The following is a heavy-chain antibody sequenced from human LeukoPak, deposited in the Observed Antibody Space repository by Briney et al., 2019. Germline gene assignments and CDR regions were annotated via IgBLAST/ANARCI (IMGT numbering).Heavy chain of an antibody. Sequence: SETLSLTCTVSGGSISSYYWSWIRQPPGKGLEWIGYIYHSGSTNYNPSLKSRVTISVDTSKNQFSLKLSSVTAADTAVYYCAREKRNYGMDVWGQGTTVTVSS. J-gene: IGHJ6*02. V-gene: IGHV4-59*12. CDR1: GGSISSYY. CDR3: AREKRNYGMDV. CDR2: IYHSGST.